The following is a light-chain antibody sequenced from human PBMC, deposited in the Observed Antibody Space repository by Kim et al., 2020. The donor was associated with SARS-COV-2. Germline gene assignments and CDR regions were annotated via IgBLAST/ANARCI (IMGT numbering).Light chain of an antibody. Sequence: QSALTQPRSVSGSPGQSVTISCTGTSSDVGGYNYVSWYQQHPDKAPRLMIYDVTKRPSGVPDRFSGSKSANTASLTISGLQAEDEADYYCCSYAGRYTPYVFGTGTKVTVL. J-gene: IGLJ1*01. V-gene: IGLV2-11*01. CDR1: SSDVGGYNY. CDR3: CSYAGRYTPYV. CDR2: DVT.